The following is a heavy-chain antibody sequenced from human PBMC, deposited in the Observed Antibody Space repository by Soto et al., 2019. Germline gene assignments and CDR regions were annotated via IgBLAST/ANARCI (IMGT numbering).Heavy chain of an antibody. D-gene: IGHD3-9*01. CDR1: GDSINSDKYY. V-gene: IGHV4-39*01. CDR2: IYYRGNT. J-gene: IGHJ4*02. CDR3: ARLEGLATISYYFDF. Sequence: SETLSLTCSVSGDSINSDKYYWGWIRQPPGKGLEWIGSIYYRGNTYYNPSPQTRVTISLDKSKSQFSPKLTSVTAADSAVYFCARLEGLATISYYFDFWGQGALVTVSS.